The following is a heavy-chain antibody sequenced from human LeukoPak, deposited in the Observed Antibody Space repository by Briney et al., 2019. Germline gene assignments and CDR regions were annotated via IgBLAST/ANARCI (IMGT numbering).Heavy chain of an antibody. CDR3: AKEGSDDY. V-gene: IGHV3-30*18. CDR2: IAHDGSNK. J-gene: IGHJ4*02. Sequence: PGGSLRLSCAASGFTFSNYVMQWVRQAPGKGLEWVALIAHDGSNKYYADSVKGRFTISRDNSKNTLYLQLNSLRAEDTAMYYCAKEGSDDYWGQGTLVTVSS. CDR1: GFTFSNYV.